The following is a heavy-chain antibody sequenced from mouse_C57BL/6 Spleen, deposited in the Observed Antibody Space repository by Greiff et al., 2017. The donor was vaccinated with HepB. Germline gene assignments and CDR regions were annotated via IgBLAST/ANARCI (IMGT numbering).Heavy chain of an antibody. Sequence: EVQLQQSVAELVRPGASVKLSCTASGFNIKNTYMPWVKQRPEQGLEWIGRIDPATGNTKYAPKFQGKATITADTYSNTAYLQRSSLTSDDTAIYYCGSYDYDVGYAMDYWGQGTSVTVSS. V-gene: IGHV14-3*01. CDR3: GSYDYDVGYAMDY. CDR2: IDPATGNT. CDR1: GFNIKNTY. D-gene: IGHD2-4*01. J-gene: IGHJ4*01.